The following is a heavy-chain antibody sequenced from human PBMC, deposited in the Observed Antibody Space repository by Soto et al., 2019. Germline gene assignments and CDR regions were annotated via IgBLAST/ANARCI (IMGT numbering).Heavy chain of an antibody. CDR1: GGSFSGYY. D-gene: IGHD5-12*01. CDR2: IYYSGST. Sequence: SETLSLTCAVYGGSFSGYYWSWIRQPPGRGLEWIGSIYYSGSTYYNPSLKSRVTISVDTSKNQFSLKLSSVTAADTAVYYCASWAEYSGYDTPYYTDVWGKGTTVTVSS. CDR3: ASWAEYSGYDTPYYTDV. J-gene: IGHJ6*03. V-gene: IGHV4-34*01.